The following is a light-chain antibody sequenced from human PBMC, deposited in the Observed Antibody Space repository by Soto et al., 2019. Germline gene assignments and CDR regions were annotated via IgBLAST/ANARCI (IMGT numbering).Light chain of an antibody. CDR3: AAWDDSLSGDV. V-gene: IGLV1-44*01. CDR2: SNN. J-gene: IGLJ1*01. Sequence: QSVLTQPPSASRTPGQRVTISCSGSNSNIGSNTVNWYQQLPGAAPKLLICSNNQRPSGVPDRFSVSKSGTSASLAIIELQSEGESDYYCAAWDDSLSGDVFGTGTKSTVL. CDR1: NSNIGSNT.